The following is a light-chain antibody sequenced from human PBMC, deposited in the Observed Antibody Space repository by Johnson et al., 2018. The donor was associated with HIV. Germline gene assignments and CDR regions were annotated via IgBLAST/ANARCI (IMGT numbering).Light chain of an antibody. CDR2: ENT. CDR3: GTWDGSLSAGAV. V-gene: IGLV1-51*02. Sequence: QSVLTQPPSVSAAPGQKVTISCSGSSSNIGKNYVSWYQHLPGTAPKLLIYENTKRPSGIPDRFSGSKSGTSATLGITGLQTGDEGDYYCGTWDGSLSAGAVFGTGTKATVL. CDR1: SSNIGKNY. J-gene: IGLJ1*01.